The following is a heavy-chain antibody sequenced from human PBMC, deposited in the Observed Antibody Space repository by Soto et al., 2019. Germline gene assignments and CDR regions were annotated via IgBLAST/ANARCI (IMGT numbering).Heavy chain of an antibody. CDR3: ARGYSGGRAFDI. CDR2: ISSSGNTI. D-gene: IGHD5-12*01. Sequence: QVQLVESGGGLVRPGESLRLSCAASEFTFSDYYMSWIRQAPGKGLEWVSYISSSGNTIYYAGSVKGRFTISRDNAKNSLYLQMNSLRAEDTAGYYCARGYSGGRAFDICGQGTMVTVSS. V-gene: IGHV3-11*01. J-gene: IGHJ3*02. CDR1: EFTFSDYY.